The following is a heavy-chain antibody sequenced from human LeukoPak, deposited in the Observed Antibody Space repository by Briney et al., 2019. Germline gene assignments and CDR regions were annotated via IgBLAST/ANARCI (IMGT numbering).Heavy chain of an antibody. D-gene: IGHD3-22*01. Sequence: PSETLSLTCTVSGGSISSYCWSWVRQPPGKGLEWIGYFSNSGNTNYNPSLKSRVTISRDTSTNQFFLKLNSVTAADTAVYFCARYDSSGRTFDFWGQGTLVTVSS. CDR1: GGSISSYC. CDR3: ARYDSSGRTFDF. J-gene: IGHJ4*02. V-gene: IGHV4-59*01. CDR2: FSNSGNT.